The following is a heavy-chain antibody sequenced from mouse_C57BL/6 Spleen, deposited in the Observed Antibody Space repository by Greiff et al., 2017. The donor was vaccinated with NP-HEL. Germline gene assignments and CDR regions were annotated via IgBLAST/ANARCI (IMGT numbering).Heavy chain of an antibody. CDR3: AREGIRTWFAY. CDR1: GYTFTSYW. CDR2: IDPSDSYT. J-gene: IGHJ3*01. V-gene: IGHV1-50*01. Sequence: QVQLQQPGAELVKPGASVKLSCKASGYTFTSYWMQWVKQRPGQGLEWIGEIDPSDSYTNYNQKFKGKATLTVDTSSSTAYMQLSSLTSEDSAVYYCAREGIRTWFAYWGQGTLVTVSA.